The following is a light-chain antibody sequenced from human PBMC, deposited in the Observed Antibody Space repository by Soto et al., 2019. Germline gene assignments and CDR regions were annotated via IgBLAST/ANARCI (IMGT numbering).Light chain of an antibody. J-gene: IGLJ1*01. Sequence: QSALTQPASVSGSPGQSITISCTGTSSDVGGYNYVSWYQQLPGKAPKLMIYDVSDRPSGVSNRFSGSKSGNTASLTISGLQAEEEADYYCSSYTRSSLYVFGTGTKLTVL. CDR1: SSDVGGYNY. CDR3: SSYTRSSLYV. CDR2: DVS. V-gene: IGLV2-14*01.